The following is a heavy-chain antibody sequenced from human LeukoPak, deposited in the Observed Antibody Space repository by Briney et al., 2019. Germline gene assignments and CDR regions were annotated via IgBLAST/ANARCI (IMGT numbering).Heavy chain of an antibody. CDR3: AKEESGNWGAPWFDP. CDR1: GFTFSSYA. CDR2: IRGSGDIT. Sequence: GGSLRLSCAASGFTFSSYAMSWVRQAPRKGLEWVSAIRGSGDITYYADSVKGRFTISRDNSKNTLYLQMNSLRAEDTAVYYCAKEESGNWGAPWFDPWGQGTLVTVSS. J-gene: IGHJ5*02. V-gene: IGHV3-23*01. D-gene: IGHD7-27*01.